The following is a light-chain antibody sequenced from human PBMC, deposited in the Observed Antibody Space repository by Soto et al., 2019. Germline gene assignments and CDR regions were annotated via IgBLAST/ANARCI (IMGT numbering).Light chain of an antibody. CDR1: QSVSSN. Sequence: EIVMTQSPATLSVSPGERATLSCRASQSVSSNLAWYQQKPGHAPRLLIYGASTRATGVPARFSGSGSGTDFTLIISRLPSDDVAFYYCQQYNNWPFTFGPGTKVDIK. CDR2: GAS. CDR3: QQYNNWPFT. V-gene: IGKV3-15*01. J-gene: IGKJ3*01.